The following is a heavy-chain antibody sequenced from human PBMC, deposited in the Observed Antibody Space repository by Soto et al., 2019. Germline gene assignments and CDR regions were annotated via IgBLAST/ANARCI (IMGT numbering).Heavy chain of an antibody. CDR3: SGWYSLSGYYNYGIDV. J-gene: IGHJ6*02. CDR1: GFTFSDYY. CDR2: ISSSGSTI. Sequence: GGSLRLSCAASGFTFSDYYMSWIRQAPGKGLEWVSYISSSGSTIYYADSVKGRFTISRDNAKNSLYLQMNSLRAEDTAVYYCSGWYSLSGYYNYGIDVWGQGTTVTVSS. D-gene: IGHD6-19*01. V-gene: IGHV3-11*01.